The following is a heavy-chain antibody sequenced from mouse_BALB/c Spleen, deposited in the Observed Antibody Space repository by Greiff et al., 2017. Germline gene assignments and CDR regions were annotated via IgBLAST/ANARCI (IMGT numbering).Heavy chain of an antibody. Sequence: VKLVESGPGLVAPSQRLSITCTVSGFSLTDSGVSWIRQPPGKGLEWLGVIWGGGSTYYNSALKSRLSISKDNSKSQVFLKMNSLQTDDTAMYYCAKHEDYGNYVDYAMDYWGQGTSGTVAS. J-gene: IGHJ4*01. V-gene: IGHV2-6-5*01. D-gene: IGHD2-1*01. CDR2: IWGGGST. CDR1: GFSLTDSG. CDR3: AKHEDYGNYVDYAMDY.